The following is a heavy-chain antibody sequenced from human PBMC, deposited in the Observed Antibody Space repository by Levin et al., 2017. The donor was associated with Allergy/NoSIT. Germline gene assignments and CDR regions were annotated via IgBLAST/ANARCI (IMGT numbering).Heavy chain of an antibody. J-gene: IGHJ4*02. Sequence: SETLSLTCAVYGGSFSGYYWSWIRQPPGKGLEWIGEINHSGSTNYNPSLKSRVTISVDTSKNQFSLKLSSVTAADTAVYYCARSNYYDSGGYYLPFDYWGQGTLVTVSS. D-gene: IGHD3-22*01. V-gene: IGHV4-34*01. CDR3: ARSNYYDSGGYYLPFDY. CDR2: INHSGST. CDR1: GGSFSGYY.